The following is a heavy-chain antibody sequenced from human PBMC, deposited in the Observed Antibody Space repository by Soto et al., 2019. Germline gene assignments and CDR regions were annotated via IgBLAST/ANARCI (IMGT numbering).Heavy chain of an antibody. CDR1: GFNFNDAW. CDR3: PTRRCH. CDR2: VQRQCDGGTT. D-gene: IGHD2-2*01. Sequence: EIQLVESWGCLVKPGGSLRLSCAASGFNFNDAWMSWVRQAPGKGLEWVGRVQRQCDGGTTDYAAPVNGRFIVSREDAHNRLYLEISSLRIEDSGVYFCPTRRCHCGQGVRVTVSS. V-gene: IGHV3-15*01. J-gene: IGHJ4*02.